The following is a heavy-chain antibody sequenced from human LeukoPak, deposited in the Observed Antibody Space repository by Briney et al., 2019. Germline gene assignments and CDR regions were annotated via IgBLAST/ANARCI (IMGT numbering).Heavy chain of an antibody. J-gene: IGHJ4*02. CDR1: GFTFSSYE. D-gene: IGHD6-19*01. Sequence: GGSLILSCAASGFTFSSYEMNWVRQAPGKGLEWVSYISSSGSTIYYADPVKGRFTISRDNAKNSLYLQMNSLRAEDTAVYYCARVGYSSGWPYFDYWGQGTLVTVSS. CDR2: ISSSGSTI. V-gene: IGHV3-48*03. CDR3: ARVGYSSGWPYFDY.